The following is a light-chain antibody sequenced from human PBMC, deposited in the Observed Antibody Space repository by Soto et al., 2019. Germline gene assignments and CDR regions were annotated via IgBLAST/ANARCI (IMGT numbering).Light chain of an antibody. CDR1: QSISRY. CDR3: QQSYSTPLT. Sequence: DIQMTQSPSSLSASVGGRITITCRASQSISRYLNWYQQKPSKAPRLLIYAASSLSSGVPSRFSGSGSGTDFTLTISSLQPEDFATYFCQQSYSTPLTFGGGTKVDIK. CDR2: AAS. J-gene: IGKJ4*01. V-gene: IGKV1-39*01.